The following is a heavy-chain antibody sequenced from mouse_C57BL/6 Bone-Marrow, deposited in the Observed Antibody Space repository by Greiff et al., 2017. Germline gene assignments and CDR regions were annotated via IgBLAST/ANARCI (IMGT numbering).Heavy chain of an antibody. V-gene: IGHV1-82*01. Sequence: VQLQQSGPELVKPGASVKISCKASGYAFSSSWMNWVKQRPGKGLEWIGRIYPGDGDTNYNGKFKGKATLTADKSSSTAYMQLSSLTSEDSAVYFCARIGGSSLYYAMDYWGQGTSVTVSS. CDR3: ARIGGSSLYYAMDY. CDR1: GYAFSSSW. D-gene: IGHD1-1*01. CDR2: IYPGDGDT. J-gene: IGHJ4*01.